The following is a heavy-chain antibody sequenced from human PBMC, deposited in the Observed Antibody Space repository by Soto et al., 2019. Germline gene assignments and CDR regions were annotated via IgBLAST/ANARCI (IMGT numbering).Heavy chain of an antibody. CDR2: ISYSSATV. J-gene: IGHJ4*02. D-gene: IGHD5-18*01. CDR3: ARDSSRYTYGSFYFDS. CDR1: GFTFSRKN. V-gene: IGHV3-48*02. Sequence: PGGSLRLSCVASGFTFSRKNMNWVRQAPGRGLEWISYISYSSATVHYADSVKGRFTISRDNANSSLYLEMSSLRDGDTAIYFCARDSSRYTYGSFYFDSWGQGTLVTVSS.